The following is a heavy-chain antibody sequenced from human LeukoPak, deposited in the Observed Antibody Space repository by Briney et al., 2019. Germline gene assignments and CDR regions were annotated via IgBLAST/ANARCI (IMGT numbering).Heavy chain of an antibody. CDR1: GYSISSGYY. CDR2: IYHSGST. V-gene: IGHV4-38-2*02. D-gene: IGHD4-11*01. Sequence: PSETLSLTCTVSGYSISSGYYWGWIRQPPGKGLEWIGSIYHSGSTYYNPSLKSRVTISVDTSKNQFSLKLSSVTAADTAVYYCARASGVYSKLFDYWGQGTLVTVSS. CDR3: ARASGVYSKLFDY. J-gene: IGHJ4*02.